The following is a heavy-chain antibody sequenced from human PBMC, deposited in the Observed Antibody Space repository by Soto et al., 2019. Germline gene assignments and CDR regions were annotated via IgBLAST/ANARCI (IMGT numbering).Heavy chain of an antibody. CDR1: GGSISSSSYY. Sequence: SETLSLTCTVSGGSISSSSYYWGWIRQPPGKGLEWIGSIYYSGSTYYNPSLKSRVTISVDTSKNQFSLKLSSVTAADTAVYYCARQHVVVPTYNWFDPWGQGTLVTVSS. D-gene: IGHD2-2*01. CDR3: ARQHVVVPTYNWFDP. J-gene: IGHJ5*02. V-gene: IGHV4-39*01. CDR2: IYYSGST.